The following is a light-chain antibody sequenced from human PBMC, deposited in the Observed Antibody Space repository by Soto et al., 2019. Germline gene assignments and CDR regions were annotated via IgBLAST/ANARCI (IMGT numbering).Light chain of an antibody. Sequence: EIVLTQSPATLSLSPGERATLSCRASQSVSSFLAWYQQKPGQAPRLLIYDASNRATGIPARFSGSGSGTDFTLTISSLEPEDFALYYCQQSSSWPRTFGQGTKGDIK. CDR1: QSVSSF. CDR2: DAS. CDR3: QQSSSWPRT. V-gene: IGKV3-11*01. J-gene: IGKJ1*01.